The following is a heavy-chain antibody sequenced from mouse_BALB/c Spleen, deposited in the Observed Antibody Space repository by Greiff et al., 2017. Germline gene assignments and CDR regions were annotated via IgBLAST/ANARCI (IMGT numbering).Heavy chain of an antibody. CDR1: GFAFSSYD. D-gene: IGHD1-1*01. Sequence: EVHLVESGGGLVKPGGSLKLSCAASGFAFSSYDMSWVRQTPEKRLEWVAYISSGGGSTYYPDTVKGRFTIARDNAKNTLYLQMSSLKSEDTAMYYCERHGTVVDYWGQGTTLTVSS. V-gene: IGHV5-12-1*01. CDR2: ISSGGGST. CDR3: ERHGTVVDY. J-gene: IGHJ2*01.